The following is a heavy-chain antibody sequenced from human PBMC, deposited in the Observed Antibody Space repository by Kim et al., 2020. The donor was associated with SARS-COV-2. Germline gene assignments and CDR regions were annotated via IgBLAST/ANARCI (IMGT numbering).Heavy chain of an antibody. V-gene: IGHV1-18*01. D-gene: IGHD4-17*01. CDR2: ISAYNGNT. CDR1: GYTFTSYG. Sequence: ASVKVSCKASGYTFTSYGISWVRQAPGQGLEWMGWISAYNGNTNYAQKLQGRVTMTTDTSTSTAYMELRSLRSDDTAVYYCARVSYYGDRLYYYYGMDVWGQGTTVTVSS. CDR3: ARVSYYGDRLYYYYGMDV. J-gene: IGHJ6*02.